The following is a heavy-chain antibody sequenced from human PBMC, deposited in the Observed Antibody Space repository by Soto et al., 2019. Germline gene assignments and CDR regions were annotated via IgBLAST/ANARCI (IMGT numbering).Heavy chain of an antibody. V-gene: IGHV3-53*01. CDR3: ARLPGAFYYDNGDYDFLDY. J-gene: IGHJ4*02. D-gene: IGHD3-3*01. CDR2: VYPDDNT. CDR1: GLSVVGSY. Sequence: GGSLRLSCAASGLSVVGSYMNWFRQSEQKGLEWISVVYPDDNTYYAESVRDRFTISRDRSKNTVSLQMNSLRAEDTAVYYCARLPGAFYYDNGDYDFLDYWGQGTLVTVSS.